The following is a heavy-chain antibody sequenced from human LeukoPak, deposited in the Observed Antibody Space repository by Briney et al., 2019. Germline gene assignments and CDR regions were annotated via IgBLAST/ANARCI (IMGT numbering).Heavy chain of an antibody. J-gene: IGHJ5*02. CDR3: ARDRGYSLGSSNCFAR. D-gene: IGHD3-10*01. CDR2: ISGSGGST. Sequence: PGGSLRLSCAASGFTFSSYDMSWVRQAPGKGLEWVSDISGSGGSTYYADSVKGCFTISRDNSKNSLYLQMNSLRAEDTAAYFCARDRGYSLGSSNCFARWGEGTLVTVSS. V-gene: IGHV3-23*01. CDR1: GFTFSSYD.